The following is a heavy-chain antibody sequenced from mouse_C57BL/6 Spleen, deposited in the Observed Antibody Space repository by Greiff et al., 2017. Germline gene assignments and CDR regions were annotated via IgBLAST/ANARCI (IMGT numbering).Heavy chain of an antibody. J-gene: IGHJ3*01. Sequence: QVQLQQPGAELVRPGSSVKLSCKASGYTFTSYWMDWVKQRPGQGLEWIGNIYPADSETNYNQKFKDKATLTVDKSSSTAYMQLSSLTSEDSAVYYCAKRTGGLVYWGQGTLVTVSA. CDR1: GYTFTSYW. V-gene: IGHV1-61*01. CDR2: IYPADSET. CDR3: AKRTGGLVY. D-gene: IGHD4-1*01.